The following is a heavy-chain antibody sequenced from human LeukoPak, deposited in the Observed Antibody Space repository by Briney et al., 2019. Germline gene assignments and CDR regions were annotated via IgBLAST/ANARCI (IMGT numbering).Heavy chain of an antibody. Sequence: SETLSLTCAVYGGSFSGYYWSWIRQPPGKGLEWIGEINHSGSTNYNPSLKSRVTISVDTSKNQFSLKLSSVTPEDTAVYYCARVLWLVTYNWFDPWGQGTLVTVSS. CDR1: GGSFSGYY. V-gene: IGHV4-34*01. CDR3: ARVLWLVTYNWFDP. J-gene: IGHJ5*02. CDR2: INHSGST. D-gene: IGHD6-19*01.